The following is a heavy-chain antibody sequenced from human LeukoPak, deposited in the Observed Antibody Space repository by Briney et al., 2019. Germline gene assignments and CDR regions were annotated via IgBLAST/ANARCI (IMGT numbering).Heavy chain of an antibody. V-gene: IGHV1-2*02. CDR1: GYTFTGYY. Sequence: AASVKVSCKASGYTFTGYYMHWVRQAPGQGLEWMGWINPNSGGTNYAQKFQGRVTMTRDTSISTAYMELSRLRSDDTAVYYCARDYGYCDYGSCYLYDYWGQGTLVTVSS. D-gene: IGHD2-15*01. CDR3: ARDYGYCDYGSCYLYDY. J-gene: IGHJ4*02. CDR2: INPNSGGT.